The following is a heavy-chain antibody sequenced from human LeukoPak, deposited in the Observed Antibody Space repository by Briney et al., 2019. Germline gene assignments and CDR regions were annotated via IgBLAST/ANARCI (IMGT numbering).Heavy chain of an antibody. D-gene: IGHD1-26*01. CDR2: IRYDGSNT. J-gene: IGHJ4*02. CDR3: AKDPRPATPFDY. Sequence: GGSLRLSCAASGFIFSSYGMHWVRQAPGKGLEWVAFIRYDGSNTYYADSVKGRFTISRDNSKNTLYLQMNSLRAEDTAVYYCAKDPRPATPFDYWGQGTLVTVSS. V-gene: IGHV3-30*02. CDR1: GFIFSSYG.